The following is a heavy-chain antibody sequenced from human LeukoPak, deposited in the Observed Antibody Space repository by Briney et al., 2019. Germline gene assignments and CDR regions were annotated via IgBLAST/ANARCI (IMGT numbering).Heavy chain of an antibody. CDR3: AKYRDGYNTYDY. CDR2: IRYDGSNK. CDR1: GFTFSSYG. J-gene: IGHJ4*02. Sequence: GGPLRLSCAASGFTFSSYGMHWVRQAPGKGLERVAFIRYDGSNKYYADSVKGRFTISRDNSKNTLYRQMNSLRAEDTAVYYCAKYRDGYNTYDYWGQGTLVTVSS. D-gene: IGHD5-24*01. V-gene: IGHV3-30*02.